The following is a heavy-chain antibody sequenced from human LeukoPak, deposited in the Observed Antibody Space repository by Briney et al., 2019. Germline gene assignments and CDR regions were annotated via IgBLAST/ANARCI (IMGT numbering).Heavy chain of an antibody. V-gene: IGHV3-30*18. CDR3: AKGGDYDRVRAFDI. Sequence: PGGSLRLSCAASGFTFSSYGMHWVRQAPGKGLEWVAVISYDGSNKYYADSVKGRFTISRDNSKNTLYLQMNSLRAEDTAVYYCAKGGDYDRVRAFDIWGQGTMVTVSS. J-gene: IGHJ3*02. CDR2: ISYDGSNK. CDR1: GFTFSSYG. D-gene: IGHD4-17*01.